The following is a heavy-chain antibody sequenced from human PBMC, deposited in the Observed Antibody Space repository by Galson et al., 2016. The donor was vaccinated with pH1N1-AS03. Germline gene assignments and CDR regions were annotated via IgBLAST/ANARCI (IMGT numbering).Heavy chain of an antibody. CDR1: GVSVRSDY. D-gene: IGHD2-15*01. V-gene: IGHV4-59*02. Sequence: SETLSLTCTVSGVSVRSDYWSWVRQPPGKGLEWIAYISDGGTTNYNPSLKSRVTISVDTSKNQSSLRLSSVTAADTAVYYCAKYCRGTKCYGRFDPWGQGTLVTVSS. CDR3: AKYCRGTKCYGRFDP. J-gene: IGHJ5*02. CDR2: ISDGGTT.